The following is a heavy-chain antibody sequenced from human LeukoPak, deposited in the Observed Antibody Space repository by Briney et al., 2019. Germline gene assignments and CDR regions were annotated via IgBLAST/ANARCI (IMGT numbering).Heavy chain of an antibody. V-gene: IGHV4-59*01. CDR2: IYYSGST. D-gene: IGHD3-16*01. CDR3: ARVRRAFGAFDI. J-gene: IGHJ3*02. Sequence: PSETLSLTCTVSGGSISSYYWSWIRQPPGKGLEWIGYIYYSGSTNYNPSLKSRVTISVDTSKNQFSLKLSSVTAVDTAVYYCARVRRAFGAFDIWGQGTMVTVSS. CDR1: GGSISSYY.